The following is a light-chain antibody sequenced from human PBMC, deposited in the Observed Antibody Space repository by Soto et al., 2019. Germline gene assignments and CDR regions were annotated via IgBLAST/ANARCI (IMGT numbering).Light chain of an antibody. CDR1: SSDVGGYNY. CDR2: DVS. J-gene: IGLJ2*01. CDR3: TSYTAGSTLRVL. V-gene: IGLV2-14*01. Sequence: QSALTQPASVSGSPGQSITISCTGTSSDVGGYNYVSWYQQHPGKAPKLMIYDVSTRPSGVSNRFSGSKSGNTASLTISGLHAEDEADYYCTSYTAGSTLRVLFGGGTKVTVL.